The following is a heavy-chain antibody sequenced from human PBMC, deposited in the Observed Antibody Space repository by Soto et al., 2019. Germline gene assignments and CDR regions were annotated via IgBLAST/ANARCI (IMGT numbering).Heavy chain of an antibody. Sequence: QVQLQQWGAGLLKPSETLSLTCAVYGGPFSGYYWSWIRQPPGKGLEWIGEINHSGSTNYNPSLKSRVTISVDTSKNQFSLKLSSVTAADTAVYYCARDRVRGVTFVPAYYYGMDVWGQGTTVTVSS. CDR3: ARDRVRGVTFVPAYYYGMDV. J-gene: IGHJ6*02. CDR1: GGPFSGYY. CDR2: INHSGST. D-gene: IGHD3-10*01. V-gene: IGHV4-34*01.